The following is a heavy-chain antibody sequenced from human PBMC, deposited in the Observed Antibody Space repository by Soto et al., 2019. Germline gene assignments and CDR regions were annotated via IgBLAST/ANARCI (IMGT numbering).Heavy chain of an antibody. CDR1: EFTFTSSA. Sequence: CKASEFTFTSSAVQWVRQARGQRLEWIGWIVVGSGNTNYAQKFQERVTITRDMSTSTVYMELSSLRSEDTAVYYCAASGGTGYYDFDYWGQGTLVTVSS. J-gene: IGHJ4*02. D-gene: IGHD3-9*01. CDR3: AASGGTGYYDFDY. V-gene: IGHV1-58*01. CDR2: IVVGSGNT.